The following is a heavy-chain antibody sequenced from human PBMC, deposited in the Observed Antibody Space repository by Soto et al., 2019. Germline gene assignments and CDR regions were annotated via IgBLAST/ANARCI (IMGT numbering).Heavy chain of an antibody. CDR2: INHSGTT. CDR3: ARGPLFFSCDSSSWAPVV. Sequence: PSETLSLTCAVYGGSFRGYYWNWIRQPPGKGLEWIGEINHSGTTNYNPSLKSRVTISIDTSKVQFSLKLTSMTAADRAGYYCARGPLFFSCDSSSWAPVVGGKGTGVTGSS. J-gene: IGHJ6*04. D-gene: IGHD3-22*01. V-gene: IGHV4-34*01. CDR1: GGSFRGYY.